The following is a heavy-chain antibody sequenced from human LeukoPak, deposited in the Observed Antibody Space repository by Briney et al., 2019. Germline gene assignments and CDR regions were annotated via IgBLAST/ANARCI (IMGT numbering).Heavy chain of an antibody. CDR2: IYTSGST. D-gene: IGHD4-17*01. J-gene: IGHJ6*03. V-gene: IGHV4-4*07. Sequence: SGTLSLTCAVSGGSISSYYWSWIRQPAGKGLEWIGRIYTSGSTNYNPSLKSRVTMSVDTSKNQFSLKLSSVTAADTAVYYCARDFEPYGDYDDYYYMDVWGKGTTVTVSS. CDR3: ARDFEPYGDYDDYYYMDV. CDR1: GGSISSYY.